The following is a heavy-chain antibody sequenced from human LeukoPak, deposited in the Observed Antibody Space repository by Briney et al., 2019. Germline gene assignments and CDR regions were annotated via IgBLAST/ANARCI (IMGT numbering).Heavy chain of an antibody. CDR1: GFTFGDYV. D-gene: IGHD1-1*01. V-gene: IGHV3-49*03. J-gene: IGHJ4*02. CDR2: VRSKAYGETA. CDR3: TRDRGAYNLYDY. Sequence: GGSLRLSCTASGFTFGDYVMSWFRQAPGKGLEWVGFVRSKAYGETADYAASVKGRFTISRDDSKAIAYLQMNSLKTEDTAVYHCTRDRGAYNLYDYWGQGTLVTVSS.